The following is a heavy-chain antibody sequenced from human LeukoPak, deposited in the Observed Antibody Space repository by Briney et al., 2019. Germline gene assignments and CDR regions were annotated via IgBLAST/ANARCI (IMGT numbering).Heavy chain of an antibody. D-gene: IGHD2-8*01. V-gene: IGHV4-34*01. CDR3: ARDHRMDY. CDR2: INHSGST. J-gene: IGHJ4*02. Sequence: SETLSLTCAVYGGSFSGYYRSWIRQPPGKGLEWIGEINHSGSTNYNPSLKSRVTISVDTSKNQFSLKLSSVTAADTAVYYCARDHRMDYWGQGTLVTVSS. CDR1: GGSFSGYY.